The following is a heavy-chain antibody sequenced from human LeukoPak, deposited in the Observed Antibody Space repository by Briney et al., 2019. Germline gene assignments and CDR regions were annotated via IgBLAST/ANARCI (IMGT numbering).Heavy chain of an antibody. D-gene: IGHD2-21*02. J-gene: IGHJ4*02. CDR2: ISATGDST. V-gene: IGHV3-23*01. CDR3: AKFTDYYTDY. Sequence: QLGGSLRLSCAASGFTFSSSAMTWVRQAPGKGLEWVSSISATGDSTFYADSVKGRFTISRDNSKNTLYLQMNSLRAEDTAIYFCAKFTDYYTDYWGQGALVTVSS. CDR1: GFTFSSSA.